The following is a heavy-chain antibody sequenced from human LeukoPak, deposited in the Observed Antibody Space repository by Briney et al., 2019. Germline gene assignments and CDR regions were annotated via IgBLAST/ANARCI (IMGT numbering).Heavy chain of an antibody. CDR2: IIPIFGTA. CDR3: ARAHSSGWYFFDY. V-gene: IGHV1-69*05. J-gene: IGHJ4*02. D-gene: IGHD6-19*01. CDR1: GYTFTSYD. Sequence: SVKVSCKASGYTFTSYDISWVRQAPGQGLEWMGGIIPIFGTANYAQKFQGRVTITTDESTSTAYMELSSLRSEDTAVYYCARAHSSGWYFFDYWGQGALVTVSS.